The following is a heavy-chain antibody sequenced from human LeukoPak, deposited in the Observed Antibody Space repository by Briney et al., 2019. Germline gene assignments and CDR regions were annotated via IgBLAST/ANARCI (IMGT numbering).Heavy chain of an antibody. CDR3: ARGGRWELLDFDY. CDR1: GYTFTGYY. CDR2: INPNSGGT. J-gene: IGHJ4*02. D-gene: IGHD1-26*01. V-gene: IGHV1-2*06. Sequence: ASVTVSCKASGYTFTGYYMHWVRQAPGQGLEWMGRINPNSGGTNYAQKFQGRVTMTRDTSISTAYMELSRLRFDDTAVYYCARGGRWELLDFDYWGQGTLVTVSS.